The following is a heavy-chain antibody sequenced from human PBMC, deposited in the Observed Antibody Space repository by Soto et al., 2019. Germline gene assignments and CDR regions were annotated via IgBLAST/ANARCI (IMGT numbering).Heavy chain of an antibody. Sequence: PSETLSLTCAVSVYSISSGYYWGWIRQPPGKGLEWIGSIYHSGSTYYNPSLKSRVTISVDTSKNQFSLKLSSVTAADTAVYYCARAISSSPGPFDYWGQGTLVTSPQ. D-gene: IGHD6-6*01. J-gene: IGHJ4*02. CDR2: IYHSGST. CDR3: ARAISSSPGPFDY. CDR1: VYSISSGYY. V-gene: IGHV4-38-2*01.